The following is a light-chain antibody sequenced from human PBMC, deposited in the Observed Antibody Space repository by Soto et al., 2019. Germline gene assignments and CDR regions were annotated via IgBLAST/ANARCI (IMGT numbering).Light chain of an antibody. CDR2: AAS. J-gene: IGKJ2*01. CDR3: QQYNPFYT. V-gene: IGKV1-17*01. Sequence: DVQMTQSPFTLSASVGDRFSITCRASQGIRNDLGWYQQKPGKAPKRLIYAASSLQSGVPSRFSGSGSETEFTLTISSLQPDDFATYYCQQYNPFYTFGQGTKVDIK. CDR1: QGIRND.